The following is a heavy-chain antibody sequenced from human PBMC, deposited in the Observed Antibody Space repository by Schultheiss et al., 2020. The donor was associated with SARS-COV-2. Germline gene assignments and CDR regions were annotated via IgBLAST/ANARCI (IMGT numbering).Heavy chain of an antibody. J-gene: IGHJ4*02. CDR3: TKEVGGY. V-gene: IGHV3-21*01. CDR2: ISGSDTY. Sequence: GGSLRLSCAASGFIFSTSTLTWVRQARGKGLEWVSSISGSDTYYADSVKGRFTISRDNAKNSLYLQMNSLRDEDTAVYYCTKEVGGYWGQGTLVTVSS. D-gene: IGHD1-26*01. CDR1: GFIFSTST.